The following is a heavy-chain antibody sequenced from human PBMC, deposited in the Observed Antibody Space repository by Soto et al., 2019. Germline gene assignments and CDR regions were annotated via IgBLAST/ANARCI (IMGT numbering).Heavy chain of an antibody. CDR3: ARGMVVVAAHEYWYFDL. Sequence: QVQLQESGPGLVKPSGTLSLTCAVSSGSISSSNWWSWVRQPPGKGLEWIGEIYHSGSTNYNPSLKSRVTISVDKSKNQFSLKLSSVTAADTAVYYCARGMVVVAAHEYWYFDLWGRGTLVTVSS. CDR1: SGSISSSNW. V-gene: IGHV4-4*02. D-gene: IGHD2-15*01. J-gene: IGHJ2*01. CDR2: IYHSGST.